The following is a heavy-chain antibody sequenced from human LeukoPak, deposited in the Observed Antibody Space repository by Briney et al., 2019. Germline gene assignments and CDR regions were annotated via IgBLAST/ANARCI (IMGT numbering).Heavy chain of an antibody. CDR2: INHSGST. CDR1: GGSFSGYY. Sequence: SSETLSLTCAVYGGSFSGYYWSWIRQPPGKGLEWIGEINHSGSTNYNPSLKSRVTISVDTSKNQFSLKLSSVTAADTAVYYCARMYYYYYMDVWGKGTTVTISS. V-gene: IGHV4-34*01. J-gene: IGHJ6*03. D-gene: IGHD2-8*01. CDR3: ARMYYYYYMDV.